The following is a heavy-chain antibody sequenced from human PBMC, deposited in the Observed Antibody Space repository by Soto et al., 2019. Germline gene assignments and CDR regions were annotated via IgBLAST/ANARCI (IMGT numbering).Heavy chain of an antibody. V-gene: IGHV3-74*01. J-gene: IGHJ5*02. CDR3: AKSTWFDP. CDR1: GFTFSSYW. CDR2: IESDGSSP. Sequence: GGSLRLSCAASGFTFSSYWMHWVRQAPGKGLVWVSRIESDGSSPIYADSVKGRFTISRDNAKNTLYLQMNSLRAEDTAFYYCAKSTWFDPWGQGTLVTVSS.